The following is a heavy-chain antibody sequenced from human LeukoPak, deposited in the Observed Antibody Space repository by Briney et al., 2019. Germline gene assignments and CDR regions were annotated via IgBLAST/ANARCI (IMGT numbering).Heavy chain of an antibody. Sequence: PSEALSLTCTVSGGSISSSSYYWGWIRQPPGKGLEWIGSIYYSGSTYYNPSLKSRVTISVDTSKNQFSLKLSSVTAADTAVYYCAREIHYYDSSGSGVYYGMDVWGQGTTVTVSS. V-gene: IGHV4-39*07. CDR1: GGSISSSSYY. CDR3: AREIHYYDSSGSGVYYGMDV. D-gene: IGHD3-22*01. CDR2: IYYSGST. J-gene: IGHJ6*02.